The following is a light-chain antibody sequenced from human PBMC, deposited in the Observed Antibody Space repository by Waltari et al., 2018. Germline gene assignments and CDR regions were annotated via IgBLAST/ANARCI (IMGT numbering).Light chain of an antibody. Sequence: EIVLTQSPATLSLSSGERVTLSCRAGQNISFYLAWYQQKPGQAPRLLIYDASNRAAGIPARFSGSGSGTDFTLTISSLEPEDFAVYYCQQRSNWPPMYSFGQGTKLEIK. CDR2: DAS. CDR1: QNISFY. V-gene: IGKV3-11*01. CDR3: QQRSNWPPMYS. J-gene: IGKJ2*01.